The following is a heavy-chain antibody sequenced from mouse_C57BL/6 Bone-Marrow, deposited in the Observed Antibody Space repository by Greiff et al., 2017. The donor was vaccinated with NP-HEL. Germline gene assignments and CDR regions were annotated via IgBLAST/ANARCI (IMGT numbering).Heavy chain of an antibody. CDR1: GYTFTDYE. CDR3: TRWSPYYYGSSKDYFDY. CDR2: IDPETGGT. Sequence: QVQLQQSGAELVRPGASVTLSCKASGYTFTDYEMHWVKQTPVHGLEWIGAIDPETGGTAYNQKFKGKAKLTADKSSSTAYMELRSLTSEDSAVYYCTRWSPYYYGSSKDYFDYWGQGTTLTVSS. J-gene: IGHJ2*01. D-gene: IGHD1-1*01. V-gene: IGHV1-15*01.